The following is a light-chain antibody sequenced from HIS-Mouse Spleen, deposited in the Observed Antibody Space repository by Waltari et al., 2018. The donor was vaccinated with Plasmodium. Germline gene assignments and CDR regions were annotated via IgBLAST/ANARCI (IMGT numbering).Light chain of an antibody. CDR1: LFGAKY. CDR2: QDS. CDR3: QAWDSSTAYV. V-gene: IGLV3-1*01. J-gene: IGLJ1*01. Sequence: SYELTQPPSVSVSPGQTATITSSGDLFGAKYASWYQQKPGQSPVLVIYQDSKRPSGIHERFSGSNSGNTATLTISGTQTMDEADYYCQAWDSSTAYVFGTGTKVTVL.